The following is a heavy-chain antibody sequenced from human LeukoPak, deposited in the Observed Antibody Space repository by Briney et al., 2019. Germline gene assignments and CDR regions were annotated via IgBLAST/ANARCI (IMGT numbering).Heavy chain of an antibody. V-gene: IGHV3-21*01. CDR3: ARGIQLWLDAFDI. CDR1: GFTFSGYS. D-gene: IGHD5-18*01. J-gene: IGHJ3*02. CDR2: ISSSSSYI. Sequence: PGGSLRLSCAASGFTFSGYSMNWVRQAPGKGLEWVSSISSSSSYIYYADSVKGRFTISRDNAKNSLYLQMNSLRAEDTAVYYCARGIQLWLDAFDIWGQGTMVTVSS.